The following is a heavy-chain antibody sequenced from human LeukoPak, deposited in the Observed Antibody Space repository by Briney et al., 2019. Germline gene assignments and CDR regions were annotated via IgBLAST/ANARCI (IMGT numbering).Heavy chain of an antibody. J-gene: IGHJ4*02. D-gene: IGHD3-22*01. Sequence: SRTLSLTCAISGDSVSSNSAAWNWIRQSPSRGLEWLGRTYYRSKWYNDYAVSVKSRITINPDTSKNQFSLQLNSVTPKDTAVYYCARVSYYYDSSGYYYYFDYWGQGTLVTVSS. V-gene: IGHV6-1*01. CDR1: GDSVSSNSAA. CDR2: TYYRSKWYN. CDR3: ARVSYYYDSSGYYYYFDY.